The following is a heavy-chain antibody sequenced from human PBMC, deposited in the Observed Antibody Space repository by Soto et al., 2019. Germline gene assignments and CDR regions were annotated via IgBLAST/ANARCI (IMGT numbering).Heavy chain of an antibody. CDR3: ARQRYDSSVDY. CDR2: IYYSGST. Sequence: LSLTCTVSGGSISSSSYYWGWIRQPPGKGLEWIGSIYYSGSTYYNPSLKSRVTISVDTSKNQFSLKLSSVTAADTAVYYCARQRYDSSVDYWGQGTLVTVSS. D-gene: IGHD3-22*01. J-gene: IGHJ4*02. CDR1: GGSISSSSYY. V-gene: IGHV4-39*01.